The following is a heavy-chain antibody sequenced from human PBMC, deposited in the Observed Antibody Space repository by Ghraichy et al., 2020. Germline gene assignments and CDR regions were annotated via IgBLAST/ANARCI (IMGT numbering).Heavy chain of an antibody. V-gene: IGHV4-34*01. CDR1: GGSFSGYY. CDR3: ATSWGPTGAFDI. J-gene: IGHJ3*02. CDR2: INHSGST. D-gene: IGHD3-16*01. Sequence: SETLSLTCAVYGGSFSGYYWSWIRQPPGKGLEWIGEINHSGSTNYNPSLKSRVTISVDTSKNQFSLKLSSVTAADTAVYYCATSWGPTGAFDIWGQGTMVTVSS.